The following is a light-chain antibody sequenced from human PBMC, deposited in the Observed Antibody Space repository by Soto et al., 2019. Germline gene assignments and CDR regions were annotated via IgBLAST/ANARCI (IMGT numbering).Light chain of an antibody. CDR3: QQYDNLPIT. V-gene: IGKV1-33*01. J-gene: IGKJ5*01. CDR1: QDISNY. Sequence: DIQMTQSPSSLSASVGDRVTITCQASQDISNYLNWYQQKPGQAPKLLIYDASNLETGVLSRFSGSGSGTDFTFTISSLQPEDIATYYCQQYDNLPITFGQRTRLEIK. CDR2: DAS.